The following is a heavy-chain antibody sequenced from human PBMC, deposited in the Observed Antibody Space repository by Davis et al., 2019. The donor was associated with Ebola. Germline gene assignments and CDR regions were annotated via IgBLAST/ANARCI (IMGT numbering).Heavy chain of an antibody. CDR3: ARKTTYYYDSSGYYSRGDFDY. Sequence: MPSETLSLTCTVSGGSISSYYWSWIRQPPGKGLEWIGYIYYSGSTNYNPSLKSRVTISVDKSKNQFSLKLSSVTAADTAVYYCARKTTYYYDSSGYYSRGDFDYWGQGTLVTVSS. D-gene: IGHD3-22*01. CDR2: IYYSGST. V-gene: IGHV4-59*12. J-gene: IGHJ4*02. CDR1: GGSISSYY.